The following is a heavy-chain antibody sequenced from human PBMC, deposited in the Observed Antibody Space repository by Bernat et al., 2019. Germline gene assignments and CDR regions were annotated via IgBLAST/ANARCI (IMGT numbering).Heavy chain of an antibody. Sequence: EVQLVESGGGLVKLGRSLRLSCAASGFTFDDYAMHWVRQAPGKGLEWVSGISWNSGSIGYADSVKGRFTISRDNAKNSLHLQMNSLRAEDTALYYCVKDVNDFWSGYSRFDPWGQGTLVSVSS. CDR3: VKDVNDFWSGYSRFDP. CDR2: ISWNSGSI. V-gene: IGHV3-9*01. CDR1: GFTFDDYA. J-gene: IGHJ5*02. D-gene: IGHD3-3*01.